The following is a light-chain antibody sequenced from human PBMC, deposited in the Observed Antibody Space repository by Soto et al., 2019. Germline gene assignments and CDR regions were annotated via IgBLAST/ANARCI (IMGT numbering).Light chain of an antibody. CDR3: QKYNSEPT. CDR2: AAS. J-gene: IGKJ1*01. Sequence: DIQMTQSPSSLSASVGDRVTITCRASQGISIYLAWYQQTPGKVPKLLIYAASTLQSGVPSRFSGSGSGTDFTLTISSLQPEDVATYYCQKYNSEPTFGQGTKVDIK. CDR1: QGISIY. V-gene: IGKV1-27*01.